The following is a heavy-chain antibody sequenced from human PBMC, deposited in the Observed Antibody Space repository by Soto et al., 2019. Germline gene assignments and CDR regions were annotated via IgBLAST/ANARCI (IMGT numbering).Heavy chain of an antibody. D-gene: IGHD1-1*01. Sequence: PGGSLRLSCAASGFTLSTYWMHWVRQVPGKGLVWVSRISSGGTYTNYADSVKGRFTIPRDSARNTLFLQMNYLTGEDTAVYYCARTFVDGMAGFGPWGQGTLVTVSS. CDR3: ARTFVDGMAGFGP. V-gene: IGHV3-74*01. J-gene: IGHJ5*02. CDR2: ISSGGTYT. CDR1: GFTLSTYW.